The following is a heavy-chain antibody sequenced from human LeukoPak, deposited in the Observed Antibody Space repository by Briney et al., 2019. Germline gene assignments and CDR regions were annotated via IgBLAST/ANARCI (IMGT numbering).Heavy chain of an antibody. D-gene: IGHD3-3*01. V-gene: IGHV3-9*03. Sequence: GRSLRLXCAASGFTFDDYAMHWVRQAPGKGLEWVSGISWNSGSIGYADSVKGRFTISRDNAKNSLYLQMNSLRAEDMALYYCAKGIGPQYYDFWSGYFDYWGQGTLVTVSS. CDR3: AKGIGPQYYDFWSGYFDY. CDR2: ISWNSGSI. CDR1: GFTFDDYA. J-gene: IGHJ4*02.